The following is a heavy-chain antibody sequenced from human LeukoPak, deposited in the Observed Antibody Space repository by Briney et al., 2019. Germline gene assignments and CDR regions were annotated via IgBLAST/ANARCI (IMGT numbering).Heavy chain of an antibody. CDR1: GFTFSSYS. V-gene: IGHV3-48*01. CDR2: ISSSSSTI. D-gene: IGHD3-16*01. Sequence: PGGSLRLSCAASGFTFSSYSMNWVRQAPGKGLEWVSYISSSSSTIYYADSVKGRFTISRDNAKNSLYLQMNSLRAEDTAVYYCAKDRAPSPLPGELCNYWGQGTLVTVSS. CDR3: AKDRAPSPLPGELCNY. J-gene: IGHJ4*02.